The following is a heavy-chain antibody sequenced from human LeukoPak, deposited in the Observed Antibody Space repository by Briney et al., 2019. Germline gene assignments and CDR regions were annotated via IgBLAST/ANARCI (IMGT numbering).Heavy chain of an antibody. Sequence: PGGSLRLSCAASGFTFSNAWMSWVRQAPGKGLEWVGRIKSKTDGGTTDYAAPVKGRFTISRDDSKNTLYLQMNSLKTEDTAVYYCTTDEYCSGGSCLFDSWGQGTLVTVSS. V-gene: IGHV3-15*01. CDR1: GFTFSNAW. D-gene: IGHD2-15*01. CDR2: IKSKTDGGTT. J-gene: IGHJ4*02. CDR3: TTDEYCSGGSCLFDS.